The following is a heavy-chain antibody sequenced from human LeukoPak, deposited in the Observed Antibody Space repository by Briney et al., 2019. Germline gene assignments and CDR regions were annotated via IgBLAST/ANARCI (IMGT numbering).Heavy chain of an antibody. CDR3: AKGSGSYYNVGAFDI. Sequence: GRSLRLSCAASGFTFDDYAMHWVRQAPGKGLEWVSGISWNSGSIGYADSVKGRFTISRDNAKNSLYLQMNSQRAEDTALYYCAKGSGSYYNVGAFDIWGQGTMVTVSS. D-gene: IGHD3-10*01. V-gene: IGHV3-9*01. CDR1: GFTFDDYA. CDR2: ISWNSGSI. J-gene: IGHJ3*02.